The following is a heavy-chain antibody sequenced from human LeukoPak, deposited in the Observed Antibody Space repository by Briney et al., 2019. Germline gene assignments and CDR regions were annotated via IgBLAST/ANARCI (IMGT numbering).Heavy chain of an antibody. D-gene: IGHD3-16*02. CDR1: GYTFTGYY. J-gene: IGHJ4*02. CDR2: INPNSGGT. CDR3: ARGFDYVWGSYRFYFDY. Sequence: ASVKVSCKASGYTFTGYYMHWVRQAPGQGREWMGRINPNSGGTNYAQKFQGRVTMTRDTSISTAYMELSRLRSDDTAVYYCARGFDYVWGSYRFYFDYWGQGTLVTVSS. V-gene: IGHV1-2*06.